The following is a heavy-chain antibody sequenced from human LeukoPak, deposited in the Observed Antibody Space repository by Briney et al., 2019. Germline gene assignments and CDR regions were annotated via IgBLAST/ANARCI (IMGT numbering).Heavy chain of an antibody. CDR2: INHSGST. D-gene: IGHD6-13*01. J-gene: IGHJ6*03. V-gene: IGHV4-34*01. Sequence: IPSETLSLTCAVYGGSFSGYYWSWIRQPPGKGLEWIGEINHSGSTNYNPSLKSRVTISVDTSKNQFSLKLSSVTAADTAVYYCARRRDSSSWFFPNYYYYYMDVWGKGTTVTISS. CDR1: GGSFSGYY. CDR3: ARRRDSSSWFFPNYYYYYMDV.